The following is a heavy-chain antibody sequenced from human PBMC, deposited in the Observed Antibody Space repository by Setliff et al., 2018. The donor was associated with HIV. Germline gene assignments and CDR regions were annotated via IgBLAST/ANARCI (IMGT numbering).Heavy chain of an antibody. J-gene: IGHJ4*02. CDR3: ARHPIHTYGYGAFDF. V-gene: IGHV5-51*01. CDR1: GYSFSRYW. CDR2: IYPGDSSS. Sequence: PGESLKISCEGSGYSFSRYWIGWVRQMPGKGLEWMGVIYPGDSSSKYSPSFQGQVTISVDTSISTAYLQWNSLKASDTAIHYCARHPIHTYGYGAFDFWGRGTLVTV. D-gene: IGHD5-18*01.